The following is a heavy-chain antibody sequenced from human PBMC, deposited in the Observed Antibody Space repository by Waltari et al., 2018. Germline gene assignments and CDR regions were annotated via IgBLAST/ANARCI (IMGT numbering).Heavy chain of an antibody. J-gene: IGHJ4*02. CDR3: ARSSGVAASYYFDY. CDR1: GYSFGPYW. Sequence: EVQLVQSGAEVKKPGESLTISCKGSGYSFGPYWFAWVRQMPGKGLEWMGIIYPGDSDSRYSPSLQGQVTISADKSISTAYLQWSSLKASDTAMYYCARSSGVAASYYFDYWGRGTLVTVSS. CDR2: IYPGDSDS. V-gene: IGHV5-51*01. D-gene: IGHD6-19*01.